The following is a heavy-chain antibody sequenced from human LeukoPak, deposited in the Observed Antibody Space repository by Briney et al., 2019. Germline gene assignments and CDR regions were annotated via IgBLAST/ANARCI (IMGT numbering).Heavy chain of an antibody. CDR3: ARVPTSYYYGSGSYYSIGNYFDY. J-gene: IGHJ4*02. V-gene: IGHV1-18*01. Sequence: ASVKVSCKASGYTFTSYGISWVRQAPGQGLEWMGWISAYNGNTNYAQKLQGRVTMTTDTSTSTAYMELRSLRSDDTAAYYCARVPTSYYYGSGSYYSIGNYFDYWGQGTLVTVSS. CDR2: ISAYNGNT. CDR1: GYTFTSYG. D-gene: IGHD3-10*01.